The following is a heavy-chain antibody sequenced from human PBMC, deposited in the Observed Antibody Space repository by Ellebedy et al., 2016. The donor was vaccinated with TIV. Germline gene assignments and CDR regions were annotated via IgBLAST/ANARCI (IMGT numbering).Heavy chain of an antibody. D-gene: IGHD1-26*01. CDR1: GYTFTGYY. V-gene: IGHV1-2*02. CDR2: INPNNGGT. Sequence: AASVKVSCKASGYTFTGYYIYWVRQPPGQGLEWMGWINPNNGGTNSAQKFQGRVTLTRDTSISTAYMELSNLRSDDTAVFYCARGSYGVGDYFDYWGQGTLVTVSS. J-gene: IGHJ4*02. CDR3: ARGSYGVGDYFDY.